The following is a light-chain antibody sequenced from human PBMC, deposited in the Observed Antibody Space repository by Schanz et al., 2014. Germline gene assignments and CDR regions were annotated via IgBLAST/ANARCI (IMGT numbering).Light chain of an antibody. CDR2: GAS. CDR3: QQYGSSPAMYT. V-gene: IGKV3D-20*01. Sequence: EIVMTQSPATLSLSPGERATLSCGASQTVSNNYLAWFQQKPGLAPRPLIYGASNRATGIPDRFSGSGSGPDFTLTISRLEPEDFAVYYCQQYGSSPAMYTFGQGTKLEIK. J-gene: IGKJ2*01. CDR1: QTVSNNY.